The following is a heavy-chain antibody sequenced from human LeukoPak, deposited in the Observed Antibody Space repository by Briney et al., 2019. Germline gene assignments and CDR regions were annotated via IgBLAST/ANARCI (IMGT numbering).Heavy chain of an antibody. V-gene: IGHV4-31*03. CDR2: IYYSGST. CDR1: GGSISSGGYY. Sequence: PSQTLSLTRTVSGGSISSGGYYWSWIRQHPGKGLEWIGYIYYSGSTYYNPSLKSRVTISVDTSKNQFSLKLSSVTAADTAVYYCARFTMVRGVDYWGQGTLVTVSS. D-gene: IGHD3-10*01. J-gene: IGHJ4*02. CDR3: ARFTMVRGVDY.